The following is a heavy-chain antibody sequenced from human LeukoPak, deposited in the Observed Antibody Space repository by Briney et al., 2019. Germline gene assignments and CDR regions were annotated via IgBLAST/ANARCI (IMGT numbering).Heavy chain of an antibody. Sequence: GASVKVSCKASGYTFTSYEINWVRQATGQGLEWMGWMNPNSGNTGYAQKFQGRVTMTRNTSISTAYMELSSLRSEDTAVYYCARRTGWFGEFYYYYYMDVWGKGTTVTISS. CDR3: ARRTGWFGEFYYYYYMDV. CDR1: GYTFTSYE. V-gene: IGHV1-8*01. J-gene: IGHJ6*03. CDR2: MNPNSGNT. D-gene: IGHD3-10*01.